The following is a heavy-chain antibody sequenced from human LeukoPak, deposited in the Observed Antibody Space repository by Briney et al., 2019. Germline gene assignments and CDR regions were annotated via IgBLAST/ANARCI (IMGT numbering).Heavy chain of an antibody. CDR3: ARSRVWSDYWGYFDY. Sequence: SETLSLTCTVSGGSIRSYYWSWVRLPPGKGLEWIGYIYHSGSTNYNPSLKSRVNLSVDMAKNQISLKMSSVTAADTAVYYCARSRVWSDYWGYFDYWGQGIPVTVSS. J-gene: IGHJ4*02. D-gene: IGHD3-3*01. V-gene: IGHV4-59*01. CDR1: GGSIRSYY. CDR2: IYHSGST.